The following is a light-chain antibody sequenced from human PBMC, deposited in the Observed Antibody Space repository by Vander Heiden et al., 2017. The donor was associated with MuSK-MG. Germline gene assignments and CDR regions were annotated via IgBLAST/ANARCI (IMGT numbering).Light chain of an antibody. CDR1: QSISSY. Sequence: DIQMTQSPSSLSASVGDGVTITCRASQSISSYLNWYQQKPGKAPKLLIYAASSLQSGVPSRFSGSGSWTDFTLTISSLQPEDFATYYCQQSYSTLPYTFGQGTKLEIK. CDR2: AAS. V-gene: IGKV1-39*01. J-gene: IGKJ2*01. CDR3: QQSYSTLPYT.